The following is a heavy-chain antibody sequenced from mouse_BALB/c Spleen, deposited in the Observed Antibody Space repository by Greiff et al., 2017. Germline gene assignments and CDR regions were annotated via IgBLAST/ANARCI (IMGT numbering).Heavy chain of an antibody. D-gene: IGHD1-1*01. J-gene: IGHJ2*01. CDR3: ARGYYYGSSYVDD. V-gene: IGHV14-3*02. CDR2: IDPANGNT. Sequence: VQLQQSGAELVKPGASVKLSCTASGFNIKDTYMHWVKQRPEQGLEWIGRIDPANGNTKYDPKFQGKATITADTSSNTAYLQLSSLTSEDTAVYYCARGYYYGSSYVDDWGQGTTLTVSS. CDR1: GFNIKDTY.